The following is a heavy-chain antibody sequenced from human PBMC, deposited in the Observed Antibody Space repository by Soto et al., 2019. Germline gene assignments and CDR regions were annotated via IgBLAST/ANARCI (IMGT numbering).Heavy chain of an antibody. D-gene: IGHD4-17*01. CDR3: ARGRKYGDWFDP. CDR1: GGSFSGYY. J-gene: IGHJ5*02. CDR2: INHSGST. V-gene: IGHV4-34*01. Sequence: QVQLQQWGAGLLKPSETLSLTCAVYGGSFSGYYWSWIRQPPGKGLEWIGEINHSGSTNYNPSLKIRVTISVDTSKNQFSLKLSSVTAADTAVYYCARGRKYGDWFDPWGQGTLVTVSS.